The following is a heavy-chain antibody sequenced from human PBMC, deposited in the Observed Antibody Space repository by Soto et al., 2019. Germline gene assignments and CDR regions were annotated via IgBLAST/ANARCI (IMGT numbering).Heavy chain of an antibody. CDR1: GGSLSSYY. V-gene: IGHV4-4*07. CDR3: ARDQGFTVNTAMVKGYYYYGMDV. D-gene: IGHD5-18*01. CDR2: IYTSRST. J-gene: IGHJ6*02. Sequence: SETLSLTCTVRGGSLSSYYWGWIRQAAGKGLEWIGRIYTSRSTNSNPSLKSRVTMSVDTSKNQFSLKLSSVTAADTAVYYCARDQGFTVNTAMVKGYYYYGMDVWGQGTTVTVSS.